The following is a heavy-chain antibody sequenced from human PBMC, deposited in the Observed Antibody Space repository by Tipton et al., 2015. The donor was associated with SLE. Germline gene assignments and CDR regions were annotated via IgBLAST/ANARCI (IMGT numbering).Heavy chain of an antibody. CDR3: ARGVRAGGDWFDP. CDR1: GGSISSSTYY. Sequence: TLSLTCTVSGGSISSSTYYWGWIRQPPGKGLEWIASMYYSGTTYYSPSLKSRVTISVDMSKNQFSLWVTSVTAADTAVYYCARGVRAGGDWFDPWGQGTLVTVSS. D-gene: IGHD2-21*01. CDR2: MYYSGTT. J-gene: IGHJ5*02. V-gene: IGHV4-39*07.